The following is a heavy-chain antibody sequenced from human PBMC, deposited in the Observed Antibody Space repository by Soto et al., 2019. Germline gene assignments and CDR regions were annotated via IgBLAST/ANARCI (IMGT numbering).Heavy chain of an antibody. D-gene: IGHD2-15*01. CDR2: MNPNSGNT. J-gene: IGHJ6*02. Sequence: GASVKVSCKASGYTFTSYDISWVRQATGQGLEWVGWMNPNSGNTGYAQKFQGRVTMTRNTSISTAYMELSSLRSEDTAVYYCARDGMGGYYYYYGMDVWGQGTTVTVSS. CDR3: ARDGMGGYYYYYGMDV. CDR1: GYTFTSYD. V-gene: IGHV1-8*01.